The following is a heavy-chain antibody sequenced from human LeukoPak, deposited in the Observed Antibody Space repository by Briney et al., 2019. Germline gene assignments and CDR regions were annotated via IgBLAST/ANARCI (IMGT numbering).Heavy chain of an antibody. V-gene: IGHV4-59*01. J-gene: IGHJ4*02. CDR1: GGSISSYY. Sequence: SETLSFTCTVSGGSISSYYWSWIRQPPGKGLEWIGYIYYSGSTNYNPSLKSRVTISADTSKNEFSLKLNSVTAADTAVYYCASRKLGNDYWGQGTLVTVSS. CDR2: IYYSGST. D-gene: IGHD7-27*01. CDR3: ASRKLGNDY.